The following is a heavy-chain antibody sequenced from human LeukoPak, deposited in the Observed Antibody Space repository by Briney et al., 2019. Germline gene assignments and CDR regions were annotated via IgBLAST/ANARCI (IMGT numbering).Heavy chain of an antibody. CDR1: GYTFTSYG. D-gene: IGHD2-2*01. Sequence: ASVKVSCKASGYTFTSYGINWVRQAPGQGLEWMGWISGYNGNTKYGPKVQGRVTMTRDTSTSTVNMELRSLRSDDTAVYYCARARRSSTNCYGDFDSWGQGTLVTVSS. CDR3: ARARRSSTNCYGDFDS. J-gene: IGHJ4*02. CDR2: ISGYNGNT. V-gene: IGHV1-18*01.